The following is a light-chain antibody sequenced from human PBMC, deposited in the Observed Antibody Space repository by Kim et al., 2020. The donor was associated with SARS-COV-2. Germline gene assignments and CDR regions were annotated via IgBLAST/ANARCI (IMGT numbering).Light chain of an antibody. CDR3: QAWDSSAPV. J-gene: IGLJ3*02. CDR2: QDT. V-gene: IGLV3-1*01. CDR1: KLGNKY. Sequence: SYELTQPPSVSVSPGQTASITCSGDKLGNKYACWYQQKPGQSPVVVIHQDTKRPSGIPERFSGSNSGNTATLTISGTQAVDEADYYCQAWDSSAPVFGGGTQLTVL.